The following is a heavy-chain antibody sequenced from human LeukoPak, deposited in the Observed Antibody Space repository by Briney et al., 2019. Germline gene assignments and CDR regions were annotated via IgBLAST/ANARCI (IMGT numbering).Heavy chain of an antibody. J-gene: IGHJ5*02. D-gene: IGHD4/OR15-4a*01. CDR3: ARDGASPGPLRPFDP. CDR2: ISYDGSDK. CDR1: GFTFSSYA. Sequence: GGSLRLSCAASGFTFSSYAMHWVRQAPGKGLEWVAVISYDGSDKYYADSVKGRFTISRDNSKNTLYLQMNSLRAEDTAVYYCARDGASPGPLRPFDPWGQGTLVTVSS. V-gene: IGHV3-30-3*01.